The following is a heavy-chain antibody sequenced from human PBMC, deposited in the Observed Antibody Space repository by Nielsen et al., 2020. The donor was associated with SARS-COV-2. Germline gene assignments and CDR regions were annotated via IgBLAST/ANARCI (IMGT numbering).Heavy chain of an antibody. J-gene: IGHJ6*03. CDR1: GGSFSAYC. Sequence: SETLSLTCAVYGGSFSAYCWSWVRQSPGKGLEWIGEITHSGTTNYNPSHKSRITMSVDTSKNQFSLNLRSVTAADTAVYFCAREGDCSKGVCYIRGMDVWGKGTTVTISS. CDR2: ITHSGTT. CDR3: AREGDCSKGVCYIRGMDV. D-gene: IGHD2-8*01. V-gene: IGHV4-34*10.